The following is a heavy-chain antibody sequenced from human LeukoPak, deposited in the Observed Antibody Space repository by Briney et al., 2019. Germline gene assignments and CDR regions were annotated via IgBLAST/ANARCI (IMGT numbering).Heavy chain of an antibody. Sequence: PSETLSLTCTVSGGSISSYYWSWIRQPAGKGLEWIGRIYTSGSTNYNPSLKSRVTISVDTSKNQFSLKLSSVTAADTAVYYCARAPRSTVTQYYYYYYMDVWGKGTTVTVSS. J-gene: IGHJ6*03. CDR3: ARAPRSTVTQYYYYYYMDV. V-gene: IGHV4-4*07. CDR1: GGSISSYY. D-gene: IGHD2-2*01. CDR2: IYTSGST.